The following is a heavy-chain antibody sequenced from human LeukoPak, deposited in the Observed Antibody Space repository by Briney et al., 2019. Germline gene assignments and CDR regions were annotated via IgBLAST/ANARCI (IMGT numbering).Heavy chain of an antibody. CDR2: IYYSGST. J-gene: IGHJ4*02. V-gene: IGHV4-31*03. D-gene: IGHD3-22*01. CDR3: ARGSDSSRATYFDY. CDR1: GGSISSGGYY. Sequence: SETLSLTCTVSGGSISSGGYYWSWIRQHPGKGLEWIGYIYYSGSTYYNPSLKSRVTISVDRSKNQFSLKLSSVTAADTAVYYCARGSDSSRATYFDYWGQGTLVTVSS.